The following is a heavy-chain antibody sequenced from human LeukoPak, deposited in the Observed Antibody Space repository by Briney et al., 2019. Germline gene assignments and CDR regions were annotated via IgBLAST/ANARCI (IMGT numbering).Heavy chain of an antibody. D-gene: IGHD3-10*01. J-gene: IGHJ1*01. V-gene: IGHV4-4*07. Sequence: SETLSLTCTVSGGSISSYYWSWIRQPAGKGLEWIGRIYTRGSTNYNPSLKSRVTMSVDTSKNQFSLKLSSVTAADTAVYYCASLGVRGVIRYFQHWGQGTLVTVSS. CDR1: GGSISSYY. CDR2: IYTRGST. CDR3: ASLGVRGVIRYFQH.